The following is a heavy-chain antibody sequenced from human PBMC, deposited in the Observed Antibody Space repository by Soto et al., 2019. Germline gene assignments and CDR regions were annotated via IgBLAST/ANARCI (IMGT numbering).Heavy chain of an antibody. CDR1: GFTFTSSA. CDR3: AAGDYDSSGY. D-gene: IGHD3-22*01. CDR2: IVVRSGNR. J-gene: IGHJ4*02. V-gene: IGHV1-58*01. Sequence: SVKVSCKASGFTFTSSAVQWVRKARGQLLEWIGWIVVRSGNRNYAQKFQERVTITRDMSTSTAYMELSSLRSGDTALYYCAAGDYDSSGYWGQGTLVTVSS.